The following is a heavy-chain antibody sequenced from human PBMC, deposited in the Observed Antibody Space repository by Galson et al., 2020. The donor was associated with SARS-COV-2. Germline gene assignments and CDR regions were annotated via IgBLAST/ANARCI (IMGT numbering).Heavy chain of an antibody. J-gene: IGHJ6*03. CDR2: TSATT. D-gene: IGHD3-10*02. Sequence: GGSLRLSCVASGFTFSRYGMSWVRQAPGQGLDWVATTSATTYYADSVRRRFIISRDDSKNTVYLQKNGLSADDTAVYYCAKDFVRGIGYMDVWGPGTMVTVSS. CDR1: GFTFSRYG. V-gene: IGHV3-23*01. CDR3: AKDFVRGIGYMDV.